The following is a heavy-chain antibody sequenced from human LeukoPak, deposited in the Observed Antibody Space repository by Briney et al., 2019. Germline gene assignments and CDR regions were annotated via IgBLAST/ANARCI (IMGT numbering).Heavy chain of an antibody. J-gene: IGHJ4*02. CDR2: ISGSGGST. CDR1: GFTFSGYA. V-gene: IGHV3-23*01. D-gene: IGHD3-3*01. Sequence: GGSLRLSCAASGFTFSGYAMSWVRQAPGKGLEWVSAISGSGGSTYYADSVKGRFTISRDNSKNTLYLQMNSLRAEDTAVYYCAKFPYYDFWSGYFFDYWGQGTLVTVSS. CDR3: AKFPYYDFWSGYFFDY.